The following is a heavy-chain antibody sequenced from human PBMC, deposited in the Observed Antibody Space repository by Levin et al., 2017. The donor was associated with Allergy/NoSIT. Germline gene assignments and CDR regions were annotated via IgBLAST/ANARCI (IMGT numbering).Heavy chain of an antibody. CDR2: IYWNDDR. D-gene: IGHD2-2*01. CDR3: AQEPASAGHRYLHN. CDR1: GFSLSTTGVG. Sequence: SDPTLVKPTQTLTLTCTFSGFSLSTTGVGVTWIRQPPGKALEWLALIYWNDDRQYSPSLKSRLTVTKDTSKNQVVLTMTNMGPMDTATYYCAQEPASAGHRYLHNWGQGTLVTVSS. V-gene: IGHV2-5*01. J-gene: IGHJ1*01.